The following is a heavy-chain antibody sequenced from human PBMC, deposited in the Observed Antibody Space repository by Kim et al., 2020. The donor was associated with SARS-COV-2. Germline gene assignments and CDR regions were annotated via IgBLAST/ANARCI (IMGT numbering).Heavy chain of an antibody. CDR2: IWYDGSNK. V-gene: IGHV3-33*01. D-gene: IGHD5-18*01. Sequence: GGSLRLSCAASGFTFSSYGMHWVRQAPGKGLEWVAVIWYDGSNKYYVDSVKGRFTISRDNSKNTLYLQMNSLRAEDTAVYYCARGYSYGVPLDYWGQGTLFTVSS. CDR3: ARGYSYGVPLDY. CDR1: GFTFSSYG. J-gene: IGHJ4*02.